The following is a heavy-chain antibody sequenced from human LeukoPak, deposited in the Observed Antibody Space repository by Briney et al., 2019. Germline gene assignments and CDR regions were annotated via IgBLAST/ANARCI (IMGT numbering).Heavy chain of an antibody. CDR1: GGSISSYY. D-gene: IGHD3-16*02. J-gene: IGHJ5*02. CDR3: ARDIGGNWFDP. Sequence: SETLSLTCTVSGGSISSYYWSWIRQPPGKGLEWIGYIYDSGSTNYNPSLKSRVTISVDTSKNQFSLKLSSVTAADTAVYYCARDIGGNWFDPWGQGTLATVSS. V-gene: IGHV4-59*01. CDR2: IYDSGST.